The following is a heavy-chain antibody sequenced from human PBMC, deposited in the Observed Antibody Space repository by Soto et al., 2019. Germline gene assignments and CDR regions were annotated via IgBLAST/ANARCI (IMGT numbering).Heavy chain of an antibody. CDR3: TRGGVGLVTPDY. J-gene: IGHJ4*02. CDR1: AFSFSNYG. CDR2: IWYDGSNK. Sequence: QVQLVESGGGVVQPGRSLGLSCAASAFSFSNYGMHWVRQAPGKGLEWVAVIWYDGSNKKYADSVKGRFTISRDNSKNTLFLQMNSLRAEDTAVYYCTRGGVGLVTPDYWGQGTLVTVSS. D-gene: IGHD4-4*01. V-gene: IGHV3-33*01.